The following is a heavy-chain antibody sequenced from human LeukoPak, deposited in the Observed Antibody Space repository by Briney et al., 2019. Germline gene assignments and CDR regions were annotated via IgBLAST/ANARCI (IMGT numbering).Heavy chain of an antibody. CDR1: GFTVSSKY. CDR3: ARAYVGGAYWAFGY. V-gene: IGHV3-53*01. D-gene: IGHD2-21*01. Sequence: PGGSLRLSCAASGFTVSSKYMSWVRQAPGKGLEWVSLIHTGGDTSYVESVKGRSTISRDNSENTLYLQMNSLRAEDTAVYYCARAYVGGAYWAFGYWGHGTLVTVSS. CDR2: IHTGGDT. J-gene: IGHJ4*01.